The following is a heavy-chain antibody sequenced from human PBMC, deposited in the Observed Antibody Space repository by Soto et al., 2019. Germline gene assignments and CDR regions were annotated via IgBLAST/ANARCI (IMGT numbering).Heavy chain of an antibody. V-gene: IGHV5-51*01. Sequence: PGESLKISCKGSGNSFTTYWIGWVRQMPGKGLEWVGIIYPRDSNTRYSPSFQGQVTISADKSISTAYLQWSSLKASDTAMYYCARTAAAGKYYYGVDVWGQGTTVTVSS. CDR3: ARTAAAGKYYYGVDV. CDR1: GNSFTTYW. CDR2: IYPRDSNT. J-gene: IGHJ6*02. D-gene: IGHD6-13*01.